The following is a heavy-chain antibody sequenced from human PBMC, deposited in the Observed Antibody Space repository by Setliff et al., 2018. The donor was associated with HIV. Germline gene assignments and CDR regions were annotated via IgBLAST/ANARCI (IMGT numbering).Heavy chain of an antibody. J-gene: IGHJ4*02. CDR1: GASITSHY. CDR2: IYSTGST. V-gene: IGHV4-59*11. Sequence: SETLSLTCTVSGASITSHYWSWIRQSPGRELEWIGYIYSTGSTNNNPSLQSRVSISMDASKNKFSLKVTSVTSADTAVYYCAKGAGFYGDYTFDYWGQGNLVTVSS. CDR3: AKGAGFYGDYTFDY. D-gene: IGHD4-17*01.